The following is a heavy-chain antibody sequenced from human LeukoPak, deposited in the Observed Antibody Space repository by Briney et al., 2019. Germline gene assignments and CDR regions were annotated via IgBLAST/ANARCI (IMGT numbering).Heavy chain of an antibody. D-gene: IGHD1-26*01. V-gene: IGHV3-30*18. Sequence: PGGSLRLSCAASGFTFSSYGMHWVRQAPGKGLEWVAVISYDGSNKYYADSVKGRFTISRDNSKNTLYLQMNSLRAEDTAVYYCAKASLKWKLLHLFDYWGQGTLVTVSS. J-gene: IGHJ4*02. CDR2: ISYDGSNK. CDR3: AKASLKWKLLHLFDY. CDR1: GFTFSSYG.